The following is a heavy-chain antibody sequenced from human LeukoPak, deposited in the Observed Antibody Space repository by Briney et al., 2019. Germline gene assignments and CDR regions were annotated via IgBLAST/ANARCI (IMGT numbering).Heavy chain of an antibody. CDR2: IYPGDSDT. D-gene: IGHD6-13*01. V-gene: IGHV5-51*01. CDR1: GYSFTSYW. J-gene: IGHJ3*02. CDR3: ARSDSSSPDAYDI. Sequence: HGESLKISCKGSGYSFTSYWIGWVRQMPGKGLEWMGIIYPGDSDTRYSPSFQGQVTISADKSISTAYLQWSSLKASDPAMYYCARSDSSSPDAYDIWGQGTLVTVSS.